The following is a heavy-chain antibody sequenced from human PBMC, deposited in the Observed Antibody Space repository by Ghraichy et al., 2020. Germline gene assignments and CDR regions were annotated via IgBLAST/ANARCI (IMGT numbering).Heavy chain of an antibody. CDR3: AKSLFGGNTC. Sequence: GGSLRLSCAASGFTFSPYAMSWVRQAPGKGLEWVSSISGNGATTYHADSVKGRFTISRDNSKNTFYLQMNSLRAEDTAVCYCAKSLFGGNTCWGQGTLVTVSS. J-gene: IGHJ4*02. V-gene: IGHV3-23*01. CDR2: ISGNGATT. D-gene: IGHD4-23*01. CDR1: GFTFSPYA.